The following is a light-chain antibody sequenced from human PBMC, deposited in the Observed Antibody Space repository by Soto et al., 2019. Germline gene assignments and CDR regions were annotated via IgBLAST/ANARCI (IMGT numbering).Light chain of an antibody. CDR1: SSDVGGYNY. CDR2: DVS. V-gene: IGLV2-11*01. J-gene: IGLJ1*01. CDR3: CSYAGSYTYV. Sequence: QSVLTQPPSVSGSPGQSVTISCTGTSSDVGGYNYDSWYQQHPGKAPKLMIYDVSKRPSGVPDRLSGSKSGNTASLTISGLQAEDEADYYCCSYAGSYTYVFGTGTKVTVL.